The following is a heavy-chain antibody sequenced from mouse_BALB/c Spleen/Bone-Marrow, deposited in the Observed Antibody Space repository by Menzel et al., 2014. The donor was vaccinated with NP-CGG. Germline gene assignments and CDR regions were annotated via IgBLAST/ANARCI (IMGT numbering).Heavy chain of an antibody. CDR2: IYPGSGNT. CDR3: TRRRSLDY. J-gene: IGHJ2*01. Sequence: LQESGTELVRPGTSVKISCKASGYAFTNYWLGWVKQRPGHGLEWIGDIYPGSGNTYYNEKFKGKVTLTADKSSSTAYMQLSGPTSEDSAVYFCTRRRSLDYWGQGTTLTVSS. CDR1: GYAFTNYW. V-gene: IGHV1-63*01.